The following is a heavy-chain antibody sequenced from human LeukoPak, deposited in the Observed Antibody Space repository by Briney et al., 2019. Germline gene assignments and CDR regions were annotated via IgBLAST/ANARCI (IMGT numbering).Heavy chain of an antibody. Sequence: GSLRLSCAASGFSFIRSWMSWVRQAPGKGLEWVGRIKSKKDGGAIDYAAPVKGRFTISRDDSKNMVYLQISSLKTEDTAVYYCTTEPRDWGQGTLVTVSS. CDR3: TTEPRD. CDR1: GFSFIRSW. CDR2: IKSKKDGGAI. J-gene: IGHJ4*02. V-gene: IGHV3-15*01.